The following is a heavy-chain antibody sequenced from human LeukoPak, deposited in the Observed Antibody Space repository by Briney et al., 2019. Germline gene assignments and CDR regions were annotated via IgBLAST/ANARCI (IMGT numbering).Heavy chain of an antibody. CDR3: ARGNAHAFDI. CDR1: GFTFSSYA. J-gene: IGHJ3*02. Sequence: TGGSLRLSCPASGFTFSSYAMSWVRQAPGKGLEWVSVIGGSGGSTYYADSVKGRFTISRDNAKNTLYLQMNSLRAEDTAVYYCARGNAHAFDIWGQGTMVTVSS. V-gene: IGHV3-23*01. CDR2: IGGSGGST.